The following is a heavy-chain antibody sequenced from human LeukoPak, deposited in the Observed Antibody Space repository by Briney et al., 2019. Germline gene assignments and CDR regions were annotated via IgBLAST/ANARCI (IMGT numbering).Heavy chain of an antibody. CDR2: ISGSGGST. Sequence: GGSLRLSCAASGFTFSSYAMSWVRQAPGKGLGWVSAISGSGGSTYYADSVKGRFTISRDNSKNTLYLQMNSLRAEDTAVYYCAKSSGYSSGGGLDFDYWGQGTLVTVSS. J-gene: IGHJ4*02. V-gene: IGHV3-23*01. D-gene: IGHD6-19*01. CDR3: AKSSGYSSGGGLDFDY. CDR1: GFTFSSYA.